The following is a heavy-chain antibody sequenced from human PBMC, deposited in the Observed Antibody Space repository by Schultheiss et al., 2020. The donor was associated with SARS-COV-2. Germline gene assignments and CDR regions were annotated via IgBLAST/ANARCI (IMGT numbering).Heavy chain of an antibody. CDR3: ARGGPVPGH. Sequence: LSLTCAVYGGSFSGYYWSWIRQPPGKGLEWVSYISSSGSTIYYADSVKGRFTISRDNSKNTLYLQMNSLRAEDTAVYYCARGGPVPGHWGQGTLVTVSS. V-gene: IGHV3-11*04. D-gene: IGHD3-10*01. CDR2: ISSSGSTI. J-gene: IGHJ4*02. CDR1: GGSFSGYY.